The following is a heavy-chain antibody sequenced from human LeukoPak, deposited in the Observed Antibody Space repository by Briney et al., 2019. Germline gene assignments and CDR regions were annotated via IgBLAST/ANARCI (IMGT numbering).Heavy chain of an antibody. D-gene: IGHD1-14*01. CDR3: SYSGYNDY. CDR2: IRSKAYGGTT. CDR1: GFTFGDYA. Sequence: GGSLRLSCTASGFTFGDYAMSWVRQAPGKGLEGVGFIRSKAYGGTTEYAASEKGRFTISRDDSKSIAYLQMNSLKTEDTAVYYCSYSGYNDYWGQGTLVTVSS. V-gene: IGHV3-49*04. J-gene: IGHJ4*02.